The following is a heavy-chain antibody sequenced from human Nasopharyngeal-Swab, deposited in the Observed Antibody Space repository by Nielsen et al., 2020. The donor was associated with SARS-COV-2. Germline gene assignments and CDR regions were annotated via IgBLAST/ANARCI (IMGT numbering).Heavy chain of an antibody. Sequence: GESLKISCAASGFTFGTYWMSWVRQAPGKGLEWVASISYDGSTQYYADSVKGRLTISRDNSKTTLFLQMTSLRSEDTAVYYCARAGALDTTIEHWGQGNLVTVSS. V-gene: IGHV3-30*03. CDR3: ARAGALDTTIEH. CDR2: ISYDGSTQ. CDR1: GFTFGTYW. J-gene: IGHJ1*01. D-gene: IGHD3-3*01.